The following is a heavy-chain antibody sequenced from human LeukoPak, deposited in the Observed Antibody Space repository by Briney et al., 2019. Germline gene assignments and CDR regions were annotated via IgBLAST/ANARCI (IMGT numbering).Heavy chain of an antibody. CDR3: ARDHDYGPDY. J-gene: IGHJ4*02. CDR2: IKPDSGAT. D-gene: IGHD4/OR15-4a*01. CDR1: GYTFTVHY. Sequence: ASLKVSCKASGYTFTVHYMHWLRQAPGQGLDWMGWIKPDSGATNFAQNFQGRVTMTSDTSINTAYMELSSLTSDDTAMYYCARDHDYGPDYWGQGTLVTVSA. V-gene: IGHV1-2*02.